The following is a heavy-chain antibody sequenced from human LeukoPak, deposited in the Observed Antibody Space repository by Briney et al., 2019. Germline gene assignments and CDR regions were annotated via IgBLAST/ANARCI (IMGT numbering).Heavy chain of an antibody. CDR3: ARDGVFHDSDGYSFDY. D-gene: IGHD3-22*01. J-gene: IGHJ4*02. CDR1: NYSITSGYF. CDR2: IYQSGTT. Sequence: SETLSLTCAVSNYSITSGYFWGWIRQPPGKGLGWIASIYQSGTTYYNPSLRNRVTLFVDTSKNQFSLKLTSLTAADTAVYYCARDGVFHDSDGYSFDYWGQGTLVTVSS. V-gene: IGHV4-38-2*02.